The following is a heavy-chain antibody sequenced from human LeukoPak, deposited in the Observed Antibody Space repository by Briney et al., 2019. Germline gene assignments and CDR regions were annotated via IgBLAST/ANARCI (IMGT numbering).Heavy chain of an antibody. CDR1: GGSISSGGYY. Sequence: SETLSLTCTVSGGSISSGGYYWSWIRQPPGKGLEWIGYIYHSGSTYYNPSLKSRVTISVDRSKNQFSLKLSSVTAADTAVYYCASSDPMMTTPLFDYWGQGTLVTVSS. V-gene: IGHV4-30-2*01. CDR2: IYHSGST. J-gene: IGHJ4*02. D-gene: IGHD4-11*01. CDR3: ASSDPMMTTPLFDY.